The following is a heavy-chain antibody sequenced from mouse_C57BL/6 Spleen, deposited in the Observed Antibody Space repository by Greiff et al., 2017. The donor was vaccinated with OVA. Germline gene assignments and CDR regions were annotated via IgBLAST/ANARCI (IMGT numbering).Heavy chain of an antibody. CDR1: GYTFTSYW. V-gene: IGHV1-61*01. J-gene: IGHJ4*01. CDR3: ARDSNDAMDY. D-gene: IGHD2-5*01. CDR2: IYPSDSET. Sequence: QVQLQQPGAELVRPGSSVKLSCKASGYTFTSYWMDWVTQRPGQGLEWIGKIYPSDSETHSNQKFKDKATLTVDKSSRTAYMQLSVLTSEDSAVYYCARDSNDAMDYWGQGTSVTVSS.